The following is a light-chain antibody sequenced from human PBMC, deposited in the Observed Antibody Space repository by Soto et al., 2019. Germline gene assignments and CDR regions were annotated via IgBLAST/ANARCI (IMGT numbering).Light chain of an antibody. CDR1: HSITGY. J-gene: IGKJ5*01. V-gene: IGKV1-39*01. CDR3: QQSFSTPIT. CDR2: AGF. Sequence: DLQMTQSPSSLSASIGDRVTITCRASHSITGYLNWYQQKPGKAPNLLISAGFRLQSGVPSRFSGGGSGTDFSLTISSLQPEDFATYFCQQSFSTPITFGQGTRLEIK.